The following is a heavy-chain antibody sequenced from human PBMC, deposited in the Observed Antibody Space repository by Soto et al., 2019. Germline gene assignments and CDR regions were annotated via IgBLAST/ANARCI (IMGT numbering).Heavy chain of an antibody. CDR2: IFYLGSS. Sequence: SETLSLTCTVSGDSIISSDFYWGWVRQPPGKGLEWIGSIFYLGSSYYNPSLKSRVTMSVDTSKNQFSLRLRSVTAADTALYFCARQSLALRKNNWSDTWGQGILVT. D-gene: IGHD3-3*02. V-gene: IGHV4-39*01. CDR3: ARQSLALRKNNWSDT. J-gene: IGHJ5*02. CDR1: GDSIISSDFY.